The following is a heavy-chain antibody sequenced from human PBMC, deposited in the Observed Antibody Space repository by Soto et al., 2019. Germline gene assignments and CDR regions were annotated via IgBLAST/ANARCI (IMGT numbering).Heavy chain of an antibody. Sequence: PSETLSLTCTVSGGSISSGGYYWSWIRHHPGKGLEWIGYIYYSGSTYYNPSLKSRVTISVDTSKNQFSLKLRSVTAADTAVYYWARGRYSSSSNWFDPWGQGTLVTVSS. CDR2: IYYSGST. V-gene: IGHV4-31*03. J-gene: IGHJ5*02. D-gene: IGHD6-6*01. CDR1: GGSISSGGYY. CDR3: ARGRYSSSSNWFDP.